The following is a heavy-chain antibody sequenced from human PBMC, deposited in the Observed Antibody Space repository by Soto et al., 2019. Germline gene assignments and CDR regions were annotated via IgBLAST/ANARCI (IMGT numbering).Heavy chain of an antibody. CDR2: IYYSGST. CDR3: ASPPIAVAGTFLY. Sequence: SETLSLTCTVSGGSISSSSYYWGWIRQPPGKGLEWIGSIYYSGSTNYNPSLKSRVTISVDTSKNQFSLKLSSVTAADTAVYYCASPPIAVAGTFLYWGQGTLVTVSS. J-gene: IGHJ4*02. V-gene: IGHV4-39*07. D-gene: IGHD6-19*01. CDR1: GGSISSSSYY.